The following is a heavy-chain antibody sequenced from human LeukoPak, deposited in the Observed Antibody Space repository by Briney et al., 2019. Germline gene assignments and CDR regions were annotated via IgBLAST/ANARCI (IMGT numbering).Heavy chain of an antibody. V-gene: IGHV3-33*06. Sequence: HPGRSLRLSCAASGFTFSSYGMHWVRQAPGKGLEWVAVIWYDGSNEYYADSVKGRFTISRDNSKNTLYLQMNSLRAEDTAVYYCAKIRFLEEGVFDIWGQGTMVTVSS. D-gene: IGHD3-3*01. CDR3: AKIRFLEEGVFDI. CDR1: GFTFSSYG. J-gene: IGHJ3*02. CDR2: IWYDGSNE.